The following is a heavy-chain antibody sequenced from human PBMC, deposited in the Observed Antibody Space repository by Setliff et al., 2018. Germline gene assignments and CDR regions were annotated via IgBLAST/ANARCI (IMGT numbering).Heavy chain of an antibody. CDR1: GGSIRNYY. CDR2: IHYSGNT. J-gene: IGHJ4*02. Sequence: SETLSLTCTVSGGSIRNYYWSWIRQPPGKGLEWIGYIHYSGNTNYNPSLKSRVTISVDTSKNQFSLKLTSVTAADTAVYYCAREGLGELSPEGFDYWGQGALVTVSS. V-gene: IGHV4-59*01. CDR3: AREGLGELSPEGFDY. D-gene: IGHD3-16*02.